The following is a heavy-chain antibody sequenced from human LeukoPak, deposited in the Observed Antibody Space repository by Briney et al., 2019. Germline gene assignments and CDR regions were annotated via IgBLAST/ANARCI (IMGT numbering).Heavy chain of an antibody. J-gene: IGHJ6*03. Sequence: SETLSLTCTVSGGSISRKYWSWIRQPAGKGLEWIGRIYYSGSTNYNPSLKSRVTISVDTSKNQFSLKLSSVTAADTAVYYCARDNGGRKDYMDVWGKGTTVTVSS. CDR2: IYYSGST. CDR1: GGSISRKY. CDR3: ARDNGGRKDYMDV. D-gene: IGHD2-15*01. V-gene: IGHV4-4*07.